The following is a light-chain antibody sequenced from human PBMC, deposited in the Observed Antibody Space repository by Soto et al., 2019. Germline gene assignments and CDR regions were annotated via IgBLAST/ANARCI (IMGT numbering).Light chain of an antibody. V-gene: IGLV2-14*03. CDR3: SSYTSSSTLEV. CDR1: SSDVGGYNF. J-gene: IGLJ1*01. Sequence: QSVLTQPASVSGSPGQSITLSCTGTSSDVGGYNFVSWYQQYPGKVPKLMIYDVSNRPSGVSNRFSGSKSGNTASLTISGLQAEDEADYYCSSYTSSSTLEVFGTGTKVTAL. CDR2: DVS.